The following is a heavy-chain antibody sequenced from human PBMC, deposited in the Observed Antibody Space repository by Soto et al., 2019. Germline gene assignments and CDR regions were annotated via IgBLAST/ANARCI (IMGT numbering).Heavy chain of an antibody. J-gene: IGHJ6*02. D-gene: IGHD3-3*01. CDR1: GVTFSSYG. CDR2: ISYDGSNK. V-gene: IGHV3-30*18. CDR3: AKDVLRFLEWLAFYGMDV. Sequence: SLRLACAASGVTFSSYGMDWVRQAPGKGLECVAVISYDGSNKDYADSVKGRFTISRDNSKNTLYLQMNSLRAEDTAVYYCAKDVLRFLEWLAFYGMDVWGQGTTGTVSS.